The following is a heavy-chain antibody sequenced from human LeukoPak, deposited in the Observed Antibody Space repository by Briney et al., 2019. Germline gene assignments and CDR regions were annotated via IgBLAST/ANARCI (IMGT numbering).Heavy chain of an antibody. CDR1: GGSFSGYY. CDR2: INHSGST. V-gene: IGHV4-34*01. Sequence: SETLSLTCAVYGGSFSGYYWSWIRQPPGKGLEWIGEINHSGSTNNNPSLKSRVTISVDTSKNQFSLKLSSVTAADTAVYYCARHGFYGWFDPWGQGTLVTVSS. CDR3: ARHGFYGWFDP. D-gene: IGHD2/OR15-2a*01. J-gene: IGHJ5*02.